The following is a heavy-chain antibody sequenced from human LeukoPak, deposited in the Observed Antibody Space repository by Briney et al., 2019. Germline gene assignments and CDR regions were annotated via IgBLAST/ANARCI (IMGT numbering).Heavy chain of an antibody. CDR2: ISISRSYI. V-gene: IGHV3-21*01. Sequence: GGSLRLSCAASGFTFSSYIMNWVRQAPGKGLEWVSSISISRSYIYYADSVKGRFTISRDNAKNSLYLQMNSLRAEDTAVYYCARLGPYYYDSSGPKADDAFDIWGQGTMVTVSS. CDR1: GFTFSSYI. CDR3: ARLGPYYYDSSGPKADDAFDI. D-gene: IGHD3-22*01. J-gene: IGHJ3*02.